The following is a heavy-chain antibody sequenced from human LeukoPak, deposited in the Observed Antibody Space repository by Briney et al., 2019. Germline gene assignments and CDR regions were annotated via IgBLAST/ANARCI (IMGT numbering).Heavy chain of an antibody. CDR2: IDYSGGST. CDR1: GFTLSSYE. V-gene: IGHV3-23*01. D-gene: IGHD5-18*01. CDR3: ARVEGRGFSYGHLDY. Sequence: GGSLRLSCTASGFTLSSYEMSWIRQAPGKGLEWVSRIDYSGGSTYYADSVKGRFTISRDNAKKSLYLQMNSLRAGDTAVYYCARVEGRGFSYGHLDYWGQGTLVTVSS. J-gene: IGHJ4*02.